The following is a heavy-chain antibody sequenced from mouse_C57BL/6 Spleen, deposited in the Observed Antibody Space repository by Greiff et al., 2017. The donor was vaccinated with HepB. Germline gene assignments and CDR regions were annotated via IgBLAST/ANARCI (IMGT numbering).Heavy chain of an antibody. CDR1: GYTFTDYY. J-gene: IGHJ4*01. D-gene: IGHD6-1*02. V-gene: IGHV1-19*01. CDR3: ARRELTYAMDY. Sequence: EVQGVESGPVLVKPGASVKMSCKASGYTFTDYYMNWVKQSHGKSLEWIGVINPYNGGTSYNQKFKGKATLTVDKSSSTAYMELNSLTSEDSAVYYCARRELTYAMDYWGQGTSVTVSS. CDR2: INPYNGGT.